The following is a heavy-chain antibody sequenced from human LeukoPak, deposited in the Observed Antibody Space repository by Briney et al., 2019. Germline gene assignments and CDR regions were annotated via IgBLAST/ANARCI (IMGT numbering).Heavy chain of an antibody. Sequence: ASVTVSCKASGYTFTSYDINWVRQAPGQGLEWMGWMNPNSGNAGYAQKFQGRVTMTRNTSISTAYMELSNLRPEDTAVYYCARARAVGTLYYYYYMDVWGKGTTVTVSS. V-gene: IGHV1-8*01. D-gene: IGHD1-1*01. CDR3: ARARAVGTLYYYYYMDV. CDR1: GYTFTSYD. J-gene: IGHJ6*03. CDR2: MNPNSGNA.